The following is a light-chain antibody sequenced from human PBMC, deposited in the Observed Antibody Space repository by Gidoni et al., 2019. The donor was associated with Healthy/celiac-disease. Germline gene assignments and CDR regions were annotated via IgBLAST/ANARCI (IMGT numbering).Light chain of an antibody. CDR1: QDTSNY. V-gene: IGKV1-33*01. CDR3: QQYGNLPFT. Sequence: DIQLTQPPSSLSASVGDRVTITCQASQDTSNYLHWYQQKPGKAPKLLIYDASNLETGVPSRFSRGGSGTDFTFTISSLQPEDIATYYCQQYGNLPFTFGPXTKVDIK. CDR2: DAS. J-gene: IGKJ3*01.